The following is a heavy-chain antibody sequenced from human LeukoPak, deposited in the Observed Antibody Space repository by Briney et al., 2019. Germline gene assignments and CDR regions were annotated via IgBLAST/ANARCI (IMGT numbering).Heavy chain of an antibody. Sequence: GGSLRLSCAASGYTFSSYWMHWVRQAPGKGLVWVSRINTDGSRIDYADSVKGRFTISRDNAKNTLYLQMHSLRAEDTAVYYCARTIYCSSTSCYVMLYGYFDYWGQGTLVTVSS. D-gene: IGHD2-2*01. J-gene: IGHJ4*02. V-gene: IGHV3-74*01. CDR1: GYTFSSYW. CDR2: INTDGSRI. CDR3: ARTIYCSSTSCYVMLYGYFDY.